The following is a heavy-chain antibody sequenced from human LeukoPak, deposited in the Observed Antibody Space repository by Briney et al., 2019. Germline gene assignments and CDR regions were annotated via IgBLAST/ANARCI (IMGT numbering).Heavy chain of an antibody. CDR2: INPNSGGT. Sequence: ASVKVSCKASGYTFTGYYMHWVRQAPGQGLEWMGWINPNSGGTNYEQKFQGRVTMTRDTSISTAYMELSRLRSDDTAVYYCAREGVTGIAAGLDYWGQGTLVTVSS. D-gene: IGHD6-13*01. CDR1: GYTFTGYY. V-gene: IGHV1-2*02. J-gene: IGHJ4*02. CDR3: AREGVTGIAAGLDY.